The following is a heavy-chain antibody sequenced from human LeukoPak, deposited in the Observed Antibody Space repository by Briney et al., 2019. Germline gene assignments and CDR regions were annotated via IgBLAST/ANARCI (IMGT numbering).Heavy chain of an antibody. CDR1: GHTFTSYA. CDR2: INAGSDNT. V-gene: IGHV1-3*01. D-gene: IGHD2-15*01. CDR3: ARDLGYCTGGTCYPNWFDP. Sequence: ASVKVSCKASGHTFTSYAMHWVRQAPGQRLEWMGWINAGSDNTKYSQKFQGRVNITRDTSASTAYMELSSLRSEDTAVYYCARDLGYCTGGTCYPNWFDPWGQGTLVTVSS. J-gene: IGHJ5*02.